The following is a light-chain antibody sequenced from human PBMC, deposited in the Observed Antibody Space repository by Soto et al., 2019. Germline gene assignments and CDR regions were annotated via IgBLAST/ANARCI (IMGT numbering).Light chain of an antibody. CDR3: SSYTRRSTYV. CDR2: DVS. Sequence: QSALTQPASVSGSPGQSITIPCSGTSSDVGSYNVVSWYQQHPGKAPKLVIYDVSNRPSGVSPRFSGAKSGNTASLTIAGLPAEDEADYSCSSYTRRSTYVFGTGTKLTVL. V-gene: IGLV2-14*03. CDR1: SSDVGSYNV. J-gene: IGLJ1*01.